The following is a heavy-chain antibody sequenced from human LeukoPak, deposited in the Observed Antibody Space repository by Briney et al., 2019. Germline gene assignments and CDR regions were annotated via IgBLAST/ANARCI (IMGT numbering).Heavy chain of an antibody. CDR1: GFTFSTYA. V-gene: IGHV3-64*01. D-gene: IGHD6-19*01. J-gene: IGHJ4*02. Sequence: GGSLRLSCAASGFTFSTYAMHWVRQAPGKRLEYVSAISSNGNSTYYANSVKGRFTISRDNSKNTLYLQMGSLRAEDMAVYYCTRASGYTSGWPFDYWGQGILITVSS. CDR3: TRASGYTSGWPFDY. CDR2: ISSNGNST.